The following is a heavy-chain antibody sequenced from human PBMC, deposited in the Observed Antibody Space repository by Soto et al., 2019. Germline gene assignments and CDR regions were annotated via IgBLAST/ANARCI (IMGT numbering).Heavy chain of an antibody. J-gene: IGHJ6*02. Sequence: RASVKVSCKASGGTFSSYAISWVRQAPGQGLEWMGGIIPIFGTANYAQKFQGRVTITADESTSTAYMELSSLRSEDTAVYYCASITMVRGVIHGYYYGMDVWGQGTTVTVSS. CDR1: GGTFSSYA. V-gene: IGHV1-69*13. CDR3: ASITMVRGVIHGYYYGMDV. CDR2: IIPIFGTA. D-gene: IGHD3-10*01.